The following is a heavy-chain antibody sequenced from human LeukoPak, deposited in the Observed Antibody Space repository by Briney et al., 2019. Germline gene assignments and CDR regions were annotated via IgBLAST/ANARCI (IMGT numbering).Heavy chain of an antibody. D-gene: IGHD4-17*01. Sequence: PGGSLRLSCAPSGFTSNNFSTNCDRPLHEEGMGWDAVSTSRVSTYYADSVKGRFTISRDNSKNTLYLQKNSLRTENTAIYYCAKDLYGDYDFDCWGRGTLVTVSS. CDR3: AKDLYGDYDFDC. J-gene: IGHJ4*02. V-gene: IGHV3-23*05. CDR1: GFTSNNFS. CDR2: STSRVST.